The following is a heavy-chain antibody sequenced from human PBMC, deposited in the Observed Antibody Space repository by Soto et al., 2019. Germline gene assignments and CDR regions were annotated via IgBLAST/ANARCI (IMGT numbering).Heavy chain of an antibody. CDR2: IYYSGST. Sequence: QVQLQESGPGLVKPSQTLSLTCTVSGGSISSGGYYWSWIRQHPGKGLEWIGYIYYSGSTYYNPSTXRXXTIAVDTSKNQFSLKLTSVTAADTAVYYCARSVFPWGQGTLVTVSS. CDR3: ARSVFP. J-gene: IGHJ5*02. V-gene: IGHV4-31*03. CDR1: GGSISSGGYY.